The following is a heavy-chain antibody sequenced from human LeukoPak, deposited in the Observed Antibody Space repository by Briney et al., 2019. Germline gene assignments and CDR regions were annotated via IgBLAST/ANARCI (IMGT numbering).Heavy chain of an antibody. CDR2: IYTSGST. Sequence: PSETLSLTCTVSGGSISSGSYYWSWIRQPAGKGLEWIGRIYTSGSTNYNPSLKSRVTISVDTSKNQFSLKLSSVTAADTAVYYCARAHPNDFWSGYYFDYWGQGTLVTVSS. V-gene: IGHV4-61*02. CDR3: ARAHPNDFWSGYYFDY. J-gene: IGHJ4*02. D-gene: IGHD3-3*01. CDR1: GGSISSGSYY.